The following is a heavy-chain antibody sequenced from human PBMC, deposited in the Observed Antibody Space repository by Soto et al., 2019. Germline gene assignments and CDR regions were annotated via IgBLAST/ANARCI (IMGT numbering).Heavy chain of an antibody. D-gene: IGHD3-22*01. Sequence: GGSLRLSCAASGFTFSNAWMNWVRQAPGKGLEWVGRIKSKTDGGTTDYAAPVKGRFTISREDSKNTRYLQMNSLKTGDTAVYYCTTSFGPPYYYDSSGYYYWGQGTLVTVSS. CDR3: TTSFGPPYYYDSSGYYY. CDR1: GFTFSNAW. CDR2: IKSKTDGGTT. V-gene: IGHV3-15*07. J-gene: IGHJ4*02.